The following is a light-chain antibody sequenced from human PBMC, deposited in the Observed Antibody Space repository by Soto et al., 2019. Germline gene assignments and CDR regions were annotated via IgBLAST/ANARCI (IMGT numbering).Light chain of an antibody. CDR3: CLYAGSSTFVV. CDR1: SSDVGTYNL. J-gene: IGLJ2*01. CDR2: EDS. V-gene: IGLV2-23*02. Sequence: QPVLTQPASVSGSPGQSITISCTGTSSDVGTYNLVSWYQQRPGKAPKLMIYEDSKRPSGVSNRFSGSKSGNTASLTISGLQAEDEAEYYCCLYAGSSTFVVFGGGTKLTVL.